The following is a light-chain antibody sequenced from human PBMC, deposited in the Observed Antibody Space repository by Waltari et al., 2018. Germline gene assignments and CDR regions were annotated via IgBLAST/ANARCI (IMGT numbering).Light chain of an antibody. Sequence: DIQLTQSPSSLSAAVGDRVPITCRASQSISSYLNWYQQKPGTAPKLLIYAASSLQSGVPSRFSGSGSGTDFTLTISSLQPEDFATYYCQQSYRTPLTFGPGTKVDIK. J-gene: IGKJ3*01. V-gene: IGKV1-39*01. CDR1: QSISSY. CDR2: AAS. CDR3: QQSYRTPLT.